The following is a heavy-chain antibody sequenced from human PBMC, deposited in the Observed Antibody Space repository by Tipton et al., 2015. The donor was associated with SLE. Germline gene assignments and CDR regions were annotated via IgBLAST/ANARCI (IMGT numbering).Heavy chain of an antibody. CDR1: GFTFSSYW. J-gene: IGHJ4*02. CDR2: ISRNGGRV. V-gene: IGHV3-9*01. Sequence: RSLRLSCATSGFTFSSYWMTWVRQAPGQGLEWVSGISRNGGRVGYADSVRGRFTISRDNGKNSLYLQMNSLRADDTAIYYCAKEIGTIDGYEAFDYWGQGTLVTVSS. CDR3: AKEIGTIDGYEAFDY. D-gene: IGHD5-12*01.